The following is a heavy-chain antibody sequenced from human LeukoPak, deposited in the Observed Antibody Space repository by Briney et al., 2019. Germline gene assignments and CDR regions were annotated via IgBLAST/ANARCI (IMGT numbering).Heavy chain of an antibody. J-gene: IGHJ6*02. D-gene: IGHD2-2*02. CDR3: ARTIVVVPAAILRYGMDV. CDR2: IWYDGSNK. V-gene: IGHV3-33*01. CDR1: GFTFSSYG. Sequence: GGSLRLSCAASGFTFSSYGMHWVRQAPGKGLEWVAVIWYDGSNKYYADSVKGRFTIPRDNSKTTLYLQMNSLRAEDTAVYYCARTIVVVPAAILRYGMDVWGQGTTVTVSS.